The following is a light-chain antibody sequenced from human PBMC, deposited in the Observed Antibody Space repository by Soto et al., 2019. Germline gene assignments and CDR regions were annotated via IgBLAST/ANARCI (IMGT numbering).Light chain of an antibody. CDR1: QSVSSN. J-gene: IGKJ5*01. V-gene: IGKV3-15*01. CDR3: QQYNNWPLT. CDR2: GAS. Sequence: EIVMTQSPATLSVSPGERATLSCRASQSVSSNLAWYQQKPGQAPRLLIYGASSRATGIPVRFSGGGSGTEFTLTISSLQSEDFAVYYCQQYNNWPLTFGQGTRLE.